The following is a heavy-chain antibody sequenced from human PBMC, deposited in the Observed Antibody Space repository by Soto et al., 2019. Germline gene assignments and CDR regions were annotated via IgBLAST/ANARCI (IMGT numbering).Heavy chain of an antibody. J-gene: IGHJ6*02. V-gene: IGHV4-59*01. CDR3: TRDGDGRMTTNPYYYYGMDV. CDR1: GGSISGYY. CDR2: VYYNGGA. D-gene: IGHD2-21*02. Sequence: SSETLSLTCTVSGGSISGYYWSWIRQPPGKGLEWIGNVYYNGGAKYNPSVKRRVSISVDTSKNQFSLNLSSVTAADTAVYCCTRDGDGRMTTNPYYYYGMDVWGPGITVTVSS.